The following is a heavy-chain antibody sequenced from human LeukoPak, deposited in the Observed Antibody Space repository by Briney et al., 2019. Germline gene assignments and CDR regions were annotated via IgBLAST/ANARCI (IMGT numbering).Heavy chain of an antibody. CDR2: IYHSGST. Sequence: SGTLSLTCAVSGGSISSSNWWSWVRQPPGKGLEWIGEIYHSGSTNYNPSLKSRVTISVDKSKNQFSLKLSSVTAADTAVYYCARCHVSYYYYYGMDVWGQGTTVTVSS. CDR3: ARCHVSYYYYYGMDV. J-gene: IGHJ6*02. V-gene: IGHV4-4*02. CDR1: GGSISSSNW.